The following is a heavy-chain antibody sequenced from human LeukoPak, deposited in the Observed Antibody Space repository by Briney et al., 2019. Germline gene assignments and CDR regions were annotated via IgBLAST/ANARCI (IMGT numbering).Heavy chain of an antibody. CDR1: GFTFSNYG. Sequence: PGGSLRLSCAASGFTFSNYGMHWVRQAPGKGLEWVAYIRNDGSNNYYEDSVKGRFTISRDNSKNTIYLQMNSLRVEDTAVYHCVRSDWFDPWGQGTRVTVSS. V-gene: IGHV3-30*02. CDR3: VRSDWFDP. CDR2: IRNDGSNN. J-gene: IGHJ5*02.